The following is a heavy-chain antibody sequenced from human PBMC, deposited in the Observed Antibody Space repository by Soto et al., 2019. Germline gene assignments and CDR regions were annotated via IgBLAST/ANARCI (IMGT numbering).Heavy chain of an antibody. D-gene: IGHD3-10*01. CDR1: GGSISSGGYY. Sequence: SETLSLTXTVSGGSISSGGYYWSWIRQHPGKGLEWIGYIYYSGSTYYNPSLKSRVTISVDTSKNQFSLKLSSVTAADTAVYYCARDRGSGYYGSGTDWGQGTLVTVSS. CDR3: ARDRGSGYYGSGTD. V-gene: IGHV4-31*02. CDR2: IYYSGST. J-gene: IGHJ4*02.